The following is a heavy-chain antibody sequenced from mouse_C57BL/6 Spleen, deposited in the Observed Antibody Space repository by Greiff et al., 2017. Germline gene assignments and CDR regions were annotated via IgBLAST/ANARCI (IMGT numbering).Heavy chain of an antibody. CDR2: INPNNGGT. J-gene: IGHJ4*01. D-gene: IGHD2-1*01. CDR1: GYTFTDYN. CDR3: ARESYGNYDAMDY. V-gene: IGHV1-22*01. Sequence: VQLKESGPELVKPGASVKMSCKASGYTFTDYNMHWVKQSHGKSLEWIGYINPNNGGTSYNQKFKGKATLTVNKSSSTAYMGLRSLTSEDSAVYYCARESYGNYDAMDYWGQGTSVTVSS.